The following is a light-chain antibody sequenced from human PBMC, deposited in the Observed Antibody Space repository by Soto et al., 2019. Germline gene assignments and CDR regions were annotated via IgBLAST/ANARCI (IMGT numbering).Light chain of an antibody. CDR3: QQSYSNPRT. V-gene: IGKV1-39*01. J-gene: IGKJ5*01. Sequence: DIQMTHSPSSLSASVGDRVTITCRASQSISSYLNWYQHKPGKAPNLLIYAATTLQSGVPSRFSGSGSGTDFTLTISSLQPEDFATYYCQQSYSNPRTFGQGTRLEIK. CDR1: QSISSY. CDR2: AAT.